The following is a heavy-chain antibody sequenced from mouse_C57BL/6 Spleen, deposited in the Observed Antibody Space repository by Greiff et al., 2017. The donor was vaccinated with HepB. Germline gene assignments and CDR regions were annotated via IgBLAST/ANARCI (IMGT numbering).Heavy chain of an antibody. CDR1: GYTFTSYW. CDR3: ARGDYSNDAMDY. V-gene: IGHV1-59*01. Sequence: QVQLQQPGAELVRPGTSVKLSCKASGYTFTSYWMHWVKQRPGQGLEWIGVIDPSDSYTNYNQKFKGKATLTVDTSSSTAYMQLSSLTSEDSAVYYCARGDYSNDAMDYWGQGTSVTVSS. D-gene: IGHD2-5*01. CDR2: IDPSDSYT. J-gene: IGHJ4*01.